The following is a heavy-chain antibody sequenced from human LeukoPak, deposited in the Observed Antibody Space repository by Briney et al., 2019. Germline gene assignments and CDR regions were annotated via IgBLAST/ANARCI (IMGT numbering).Heavy chain of an antibody. D-gene: IGHD3-3*01. CDR3: ARHLDPTIFGVVIMERGPLDI. Sequence: SETLSLTCTVSGGSISISSYYWGWIRQPPGKGLEWIGSIYYSGRTYYNPSLKSRVTISVDTSKNQFSLKLSSVTAADTAVYYCARHLDPTIFGVVIMERGPLDIWGQGTMVTVSS. CDR2: IYYSGRT. J-gene: IGHJ3*02. V-gene: IGHV4-39*01. CDR1: GGSISISSYY.